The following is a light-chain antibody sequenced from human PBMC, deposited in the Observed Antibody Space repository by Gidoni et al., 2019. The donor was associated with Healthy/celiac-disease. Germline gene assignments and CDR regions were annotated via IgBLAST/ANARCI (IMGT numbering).Light chain of an antibody. CDR3: KQSYSTPFT. CDR1: QSINSY. CDR2: AAS. V-gene: IGKV1-39*01. J-gene: IGKJ4*01. Sequence: DIQMTQSPSSLSASVGDRVTITCRASQSINSYLNWYQQNPGKAPKLLIYAASSLQSGVPSRFSGSGSGTDFTLTISSLQPEDFATYYCKQSYSTPFTFGGGTNVEIK.